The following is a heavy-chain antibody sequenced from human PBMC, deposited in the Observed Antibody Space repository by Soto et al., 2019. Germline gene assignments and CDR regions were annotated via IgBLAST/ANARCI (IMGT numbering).Heavy chain of an antibody. Sequence: QVQLQQWGAGLLKPSETLSLTCAVYGGSFSGYYWSWIRQPPGKGLEWIGEINHSGSTNYNPSLKSRVTISVDPSKNQFSLKLSSVTAADTAVYYCARVKRGGSFDYWGQGTLVTVSS. CDR2: INHSGST. V-gene: IGHV4-34*01. CDR3: ARVKRGGSFDY. J-gene: IGHJ4*02. D-gene: IGHD2-15*01. CDR1: GGSFSGYY.